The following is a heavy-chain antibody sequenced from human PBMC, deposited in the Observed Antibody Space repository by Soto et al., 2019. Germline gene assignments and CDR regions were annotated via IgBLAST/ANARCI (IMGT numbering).Heavy chain of an antibody. CDR3: ARDHYDFWSGFPPTIWFHP. CDR2: INPHGGST. J-gene: IGHJ5*02. Sequence: ASVKVSCKAPGDTFTSYYLNWVRQAPGQGLEWMGVINPHGGSTEYAQKFQGRVTMTRDTSISTAYMELSSLRAGDTAVYFCARDHYDFWSGFPPTIWFHPWGQGTLVTVSS. D-gene: IGHD3-3*01. CDR1: GDTFTSYY. V-gene: IGHV1-46*01.